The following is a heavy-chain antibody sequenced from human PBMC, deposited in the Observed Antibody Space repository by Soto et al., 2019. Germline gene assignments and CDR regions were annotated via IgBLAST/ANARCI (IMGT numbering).Heavy chain of an antibody. Sequence: PGCCLRLSCAAAGFTFSSYWVSWVRQAPGKGLEWVANIKQDGSEKYYVDSVKGRFTISRDNAKNSLYLQMNSLRAEDTAVYYCARWGPLNTRFPALDVWGQETTVTVSS. V-gene: IGHV3-7*01. CDR3: ARWGPLNTRFPALDV. CDR1: GFTFSSYW. D-gene: IGHD3-10*01. J-gene: IGHJ6*02. CDR2: IKQDGSEK.